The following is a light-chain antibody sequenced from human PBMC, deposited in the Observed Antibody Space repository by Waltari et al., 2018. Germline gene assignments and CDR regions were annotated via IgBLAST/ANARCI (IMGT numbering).Light chain of an antibody. V-gene: IGLV2-14*03. CDR3: SSHTSNSIVV. Sequence: QSALTQPASVSGSPGQSITISCTGTSSDVGGYNSVSWYQQHPGKAPKGMIYDVSNRPSGVSNRFSGSKSGNTASLPISGLQAEDEAEYYCSSHTSNSIVVFGGGTKLTVL. CDR1: SSDVGGYNS. CDR2: DVS. J-gene: IGLJ2*01.